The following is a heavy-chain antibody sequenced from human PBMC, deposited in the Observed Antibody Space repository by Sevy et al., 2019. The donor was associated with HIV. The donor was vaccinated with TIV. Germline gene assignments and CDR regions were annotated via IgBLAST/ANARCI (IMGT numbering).Heavy chain of an antibody. Sequence: SETLSLTCTVSGGSISGVGYSWSWIRQPPGKGLEWIGYIYHTGSTYYNPSLKSRVTISVDTSKNQFTLRLSSVTAADTAIYYWASERFYYDSRGPTYYYYYGLDVWGQGTTVTVSS. CDR3: ASERFYYDSRGPTYYYYYGLDV. CDR2: IYHTGST. V-gene: IGHV4-30-2*01. CDR1: GGSISGVGYS. J-gene: IGHJ6*02. D-gene: IGHD3-22*01.